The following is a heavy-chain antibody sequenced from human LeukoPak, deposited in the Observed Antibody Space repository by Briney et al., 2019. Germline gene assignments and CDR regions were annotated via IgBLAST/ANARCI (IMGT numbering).Heavy chain of an antibody. CDR1: GFTFDDYA. D-gene: IGHD6-13*01. CDR2: INWNGGNI. Sequence: PGGSLRLSCAASGFTFDDYAMNWVRQSPGKGLQWVSGINWNGGNIGYADSVKGRFTISRDNAKNSLYLQMNSLRAEDTALYYCARGLEYTSGWYDYWGQGTLVTVSA. V-gene: IGHV3-20*04. J-gene: IGHJ4*02. CDR3: ARGLEYTSGWYDY.